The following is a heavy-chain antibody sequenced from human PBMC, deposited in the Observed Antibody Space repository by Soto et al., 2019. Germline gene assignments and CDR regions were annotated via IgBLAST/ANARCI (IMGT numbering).Heavy chain of an antibody. Sequence: SLTCAVCGGSICGGGFSWCWIRQPPGKGLEWIGYILHTGGTQYNPSLKSRVSMSVDKSKNQFSLHLTSVTAADTAVYYCARLQFGEGFDYWGQGALVTVSS. J-gene: IGHJ4*02. V-gene: IGHV4-30-2*01. CDR3: ARLQFGEGFDY. CDR2: ILHTGGT. D-gene: IGHD3-10*01. CDR1: GGSICGGGFS.